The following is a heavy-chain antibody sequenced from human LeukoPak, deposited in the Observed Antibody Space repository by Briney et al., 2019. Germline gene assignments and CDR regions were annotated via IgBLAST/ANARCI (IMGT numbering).Heavy chain of an antibody. Sequence: GGSLRLSCAASGFTFSNYEMNWVRQAPGKGLEWVSYIGSGGVTTFYADSVRGRFTISRDNAKNSLYLQMNSLRVEDTAVYYCASSKWFYFDSWGQGTLVTVSS. CDR2: IGSGGVTT. V-gene: IGHV3-48*03. CDR1: GFTFSNYE. CDR3: ASSKWFYFDS. J-gene: IGHJ4*02. D-gene: IGHD3-22*01.